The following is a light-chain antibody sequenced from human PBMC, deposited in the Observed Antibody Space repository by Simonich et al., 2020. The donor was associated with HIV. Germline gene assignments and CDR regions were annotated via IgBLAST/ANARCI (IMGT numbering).Light chain of an antibody. V-gene: IGLV6-57*01. Sequence: NFMLTQPHSVSESPGKTVTISCTRSSGSIASNYVQWYQQRPGSSPTPVIYQDNQRPSGVPDRFSGSIDSSSTSASLTISGLKTEDEADYYCQSYDSSNVVFGGGTKLTVL. CDR1: SGSIASNY. CDR3: QSYDSSNVV. CDR2: QDN. J-gene: IGLJ2*01.